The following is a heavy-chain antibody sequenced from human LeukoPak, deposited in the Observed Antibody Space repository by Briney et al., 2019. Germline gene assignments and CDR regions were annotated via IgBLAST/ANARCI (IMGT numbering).Heavy chain of an antibody. J-gene: IGHJ3*02. V-gene: IGHV4-39*01. CDR1: GGSISSYY. CDR3: ARGCSSTSCHGAFDI. CDR2: IYYSGST. D-gene: IGHD2-2*01. Sequence: SETLSLTCTVSGGSISSYYWGWIRQPPGKGLEWIGSIYYSGSTYYNPSLKSRVTISVDTSKNQFSLKLSSVTAADTAVYYCARGCSSTSCHGAFDIWGQGTMVTVSS.